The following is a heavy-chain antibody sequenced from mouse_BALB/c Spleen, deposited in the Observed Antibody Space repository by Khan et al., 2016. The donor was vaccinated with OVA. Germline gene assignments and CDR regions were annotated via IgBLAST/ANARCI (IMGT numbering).Heavy chain of an antibody. CDR2: INPHIGET. Sequence: EVELVESGPELVKPGASVKISCKASGYSFTDYFMNWVMQSHGKSLEWIGRINPHIGETLYNQKFKGKATLTVDESSRTVHMELRSLASEDSAVYYCARKNGSDFYYWGQGTTLTVSS. D-gene: IGHD1-1*01. CDR3: ARKNGSDFYY. J-gene: IGHJ2*01. CDR1: GYSFTDYF. V-gene: IGHV1-20*02.